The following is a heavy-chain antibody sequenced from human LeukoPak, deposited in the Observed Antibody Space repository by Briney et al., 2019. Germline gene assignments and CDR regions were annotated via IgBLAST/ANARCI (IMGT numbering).Heavy chain of an antibody. D-gene: IGHD2-21*02. CDR2: INPNRGGT. CDR1: GYTFTSYG. J-gene: IGHJ4*02. V-gene: IGHV1-2*02. Sequence: ASVKVSCKASGYTFTSYGISWVRQAPGLGLEWMGWINPNRGGTNYAQKFQGRVTMTRDTSISTAYMELSRLRSDDTAVYYCARKYGDWDFDSWGQGTLVTVSS. CDR3: ARKYGDWDFDS.